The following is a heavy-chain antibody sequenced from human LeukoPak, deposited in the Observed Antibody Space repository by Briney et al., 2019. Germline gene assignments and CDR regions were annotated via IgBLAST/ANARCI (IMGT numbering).Heavy chain of an antibody. D-gene: IGHD3-22*01. CDR2: IYHSGST. CDR3: ARAYYYYDSSGYNDAFDI. V-gene: IGHV4-4*02. CDR1: GGSISSSNW. Sequence: PSETLSLICAVSGGSISSSNWWSWVRQPPGKGLEWIGEIYHSGSTNYNPSLKSRVTISVDTSKNQFSLKLSSVTAADTAVYYCARAYYYYDSSGYNDAFDIWGQGTMVTVSS. J-gene: IGHJ3*02.